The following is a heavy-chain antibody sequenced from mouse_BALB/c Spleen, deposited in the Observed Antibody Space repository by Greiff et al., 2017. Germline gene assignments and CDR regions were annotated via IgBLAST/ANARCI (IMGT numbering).Heavy chain of an antibody. V-gene: IGHV2-4-1*01. CDR3: ARNGGANWAYYYAMDY. CDR2: IWSGGST. J-gene: IGHJ4*01. CDR1: GFSLTSYG. Sequence: QVQLQQSGPGLVQPSQSLSITCTVSGFSLTSYGVHWVRQSPGKGLEWLGVIWSGGSTDYNAAFISRLSISKDNSKSQVFFKMNSLQADDTAIYYCARNGGANWAYYYAMDYWGQGTSVTVSS. D-gene: IGHD4-1*01.